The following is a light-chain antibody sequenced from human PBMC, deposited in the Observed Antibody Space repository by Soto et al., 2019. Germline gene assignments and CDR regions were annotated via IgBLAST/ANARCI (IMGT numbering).Light chain of an antibody. CDR3: CSYAGSSAFYV. CDR1: SSDVGSYNL. V-gene: IGLV2-23*01. Sequence: QSVLTQPASVSGSPGQSITISCTGTSSDVGSYNLVSWYQHHPGKAPKLMIYEGTKRPSGVSNRFSASKSGNTASLTISGFQAEDEADYYCCSYAGSSAFYVFGTGTKVTAL. J-gene: IGLJ1*01. CDR2: EGT.